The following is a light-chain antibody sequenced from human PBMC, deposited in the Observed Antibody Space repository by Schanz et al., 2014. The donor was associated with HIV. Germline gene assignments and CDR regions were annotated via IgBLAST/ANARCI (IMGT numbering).Light chain of an antibody. CDR3: CSYAGSYPFVV. V-gene: IGLV2-14*03. J-gene: IGLJ3*02. CDR2: DVS. Sequence: QSALTQPASVSGSPGQSITIPCTGTSSDVGGYNYVAWYQQHPGKAPKLMIYDVSDRPSGVSNRFSGSKSGNTASLSISGLQAEDEADYYCCSYAGSYPFVVFGGGTKLTVL. CDR1: SSDVGGYNY.